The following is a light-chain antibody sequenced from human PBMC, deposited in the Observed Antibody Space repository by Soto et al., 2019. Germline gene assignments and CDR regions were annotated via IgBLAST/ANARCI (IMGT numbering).Light chain of an antibody. Sequence: DIQMSQSPSSLSASVGDRVTITCRTSQTISTDLYWYQQRPGKAPNLLIYAASNLQDEVPSRFNGNGSGTDFTLTISNLQPEDFATYYCQQSYSSPQTFGQGTKVQI. CDR3: QQSYSSPQT. J-gene: IGKJ1*01. V-gene: IGKV1-39*01. CDR1: QTISTD. CDR2: AAS.